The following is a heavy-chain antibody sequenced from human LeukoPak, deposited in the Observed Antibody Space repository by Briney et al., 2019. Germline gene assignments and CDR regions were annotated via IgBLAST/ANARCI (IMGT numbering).Heavy chain of an antibody. CDR3: ARATDYYYYYGMDV. V-gene: IGHV3-33*01. Sequence: GGSLRLSCAASGFTFSSYGMHWVRQAPGKGLEWVAVIWYDGSNKYYADSVKGRFTISRDNSKNTLYLQMNSLRAEDTAVYYCARATDYYYYYGMDVWGQGTTVTVSS. D-gene: IGHD5-12*01. CDR1: GFTFSSYG. CDR2: IWYDGSNK. J-gene: IGHJ6*02.